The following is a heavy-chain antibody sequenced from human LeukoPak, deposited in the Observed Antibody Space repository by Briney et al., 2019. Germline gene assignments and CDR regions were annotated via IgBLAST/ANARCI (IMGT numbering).Heavy chain of an antibody. V-gene: IGHV3-53*01. CDR3: AQGRLGYSYGAFDH. CDR1: GFTVSSNY. CDR2: IYSGGST. J-gene: IGHJ4*02. Sequence: GGSLRLSCAASGFTVSSNYVSWVRQAPGKGLEWVSVIYSGGSTYYADSVKGRFTISRDNSKNTLYLQMNSLRVEDTAVYYCAQGRLGYSYGAFDHWGQGTLVTVSS. D-gene: IGHD5-18*01.